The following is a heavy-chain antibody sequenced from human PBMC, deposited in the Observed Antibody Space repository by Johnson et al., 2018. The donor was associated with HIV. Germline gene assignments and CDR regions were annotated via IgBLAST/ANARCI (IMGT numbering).Heavy chain of an antibody. J-gene: IGHJ3*02. CDR1: GFTFDDFA. CDR2: ISWNSNSI. Sequence: VQLVESGGGLVQPGRSLRLSCAASGFTFDDFAMHWVRQAPGKGLEWVSGISWNSNSIAYADSVKGRFTISRDNAKNSLFLQITSLRTEDTAFYYCAKDIEPGGGNFLVGTFHIWGQGTMVTVSS. CDR3: AKDIEPGGGNFLVGTFHI. D-gene: IGHD6-19*01. V-gene: IGHV3-9*01.